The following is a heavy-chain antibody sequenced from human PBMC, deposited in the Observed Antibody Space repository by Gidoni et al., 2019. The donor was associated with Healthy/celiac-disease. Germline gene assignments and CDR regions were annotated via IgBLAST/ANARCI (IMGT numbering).Heavy chain of an antibody. D-gene: IGHD4-17*01. CDR1: GFTFSRYW. J-gene: IGHJ3*02. Sequence: EVQLVESGGGLVQPGGSLRLSCAASGFTFSRYWMSWVRQAPGKGLEWVANIKQDGSEKYYVDSVKGRFTISRDNAKNSLYLQMNSLRDEDTAVYYCARDVDYGDYALNAFDIWGQGTMVTVSS. CDR3: ARDVDYGDYALNAFDI. CDR2: IKQDGSEK. V-gene: IGHV3-7*01.